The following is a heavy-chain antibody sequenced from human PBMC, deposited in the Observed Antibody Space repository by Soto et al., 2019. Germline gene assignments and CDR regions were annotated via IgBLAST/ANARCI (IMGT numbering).Heavy chain of an antibody. CDR1: GFTFSSYA. D-gene: IGHD5-12*01. CDR2: ISGSGGST. CDR3: AKVRMLIVATITGPFDY. V-gene: IGHV3-23*01. Sequence: PGGSLRLSCAASGFTFSSYAMSWVRQAPGKGLEWVSAISGSGGSTYYADSVKGRFTISRDNSKNTLYLQMNSLRAEDTAVYYCAKVRMLIVATITGPFDYWGQGTLVTVSS. J-gene: IGHJ4*02.